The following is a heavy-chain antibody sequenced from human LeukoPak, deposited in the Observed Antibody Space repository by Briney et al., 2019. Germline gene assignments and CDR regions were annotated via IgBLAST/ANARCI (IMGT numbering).Heavy chain of an antibody. CDR1: GYTFTSYA. V-gene: IGHV1-3*03. D-gene: IGHD3-22*01. J-gene: IGHJ6*03. CDR2: INAGNGNT. CDR3: ARGVQDYYDSSGYFRPGGIDYYYMDV. Sequence: GASVKVSCKASGYTFTSYAMHWVRQAPGQRLEWMGWINAGNGNTKYSQEFQGRVTITRDTSASTAYMELSSLRSEDMAVYYCARGVQDYYDSSGYFRPGGIDYYYMDVWGKGTTVTVSS.